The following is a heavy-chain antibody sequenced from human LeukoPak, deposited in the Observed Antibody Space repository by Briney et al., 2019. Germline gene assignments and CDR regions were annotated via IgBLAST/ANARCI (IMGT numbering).Heavy chain of an antibody. D-gene: IGHD6-6*01. J-gene: IGHJ4*02. V-gene: IGHV3-53*01. CDR3: ARTYSSSFPFDY. CDR1: GFTVSSNY. Sequence: PGGSLRLSCAASGFTVSSNYMSWVRQAPGKGLEWVSVIYSGGSTYYADSVKGRFTISRDNSKNTLYLQMNSLRAEDTAVYYCARTYSSSFPFDYWGQGTLVTVSS. CDR2: IYSGGST.